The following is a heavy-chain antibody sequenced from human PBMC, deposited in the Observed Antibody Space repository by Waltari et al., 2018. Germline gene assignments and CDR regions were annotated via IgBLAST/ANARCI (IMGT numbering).Heavy chain of an antibody. CDR3: AKAPYSSSWLYYFDY. Sequence: EVQLLESGGGLVQPGGSLRLSCAASGFTFRSYAMSWVSQATGKGLEWVSAISGSGGSTYYADSVKGRFTISRDNSKNTLYLQMNSLRAEDTAVYYCAKAPYSSSWLYYFDYWGQGTLVTVSS. CDR2: ISGSGGST. D-gene: IGHD6-13*01. J-gene: IGHJ4*02. V-gene: IGHV3-23*01. CDR1: GFTFRSYA.